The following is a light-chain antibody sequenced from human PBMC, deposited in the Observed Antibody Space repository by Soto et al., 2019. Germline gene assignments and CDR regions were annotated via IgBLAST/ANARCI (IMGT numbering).Light chain of an antibody. Sequence: EIVLTQSPGTLSLSPGERATLSCRASQSINSNYLAWYQQKPGQAPRLLMYGASSRATGIPDRFSGSGSGTDFTLTISRLEPEDFAVYYCQQYGSSLMYTFGQGTKLEIK. CDR1: QSINSNY. CDR3: QQYGSSLMYT. CDR2: GAS. V-gene: IGKV3-20*01. J-gene: IGKJ2*01.